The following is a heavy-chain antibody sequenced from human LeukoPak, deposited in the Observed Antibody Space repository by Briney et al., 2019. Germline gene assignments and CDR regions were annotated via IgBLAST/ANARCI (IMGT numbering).Heavy chain of an antibody. D-gene: IGHD4-17*01. V-gene: IGHV3-33*01. CDR3: ARGRYGDVLFDY. J-gene: IGHJ4*02. Sequence: GRSLRLSCAASGFTFSSYGMHWVRQAPGKGLEWVAVIWYDGSNKFYADSVKGRFTISRDNSQNTLYLQMQSLRAEDTAVYYCARGRYGDVLFDYWGQGTLVTVSS. CDR1: GFTFSSYG. CDR2: IWYDGSNK.